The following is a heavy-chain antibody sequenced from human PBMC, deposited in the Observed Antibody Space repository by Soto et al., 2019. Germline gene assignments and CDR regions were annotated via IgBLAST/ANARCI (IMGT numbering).Heavy chain of an antibody. Sequence: GGSLRLSCEASGFTLRNYAMTWVRQAPGKGLEWVSLISANDVGTYYAESVKTRFTISTDQSRNTVYLQMDSLRADGTAIYYCAKAKNDYNWDNRPPFDYWGQGTLVTVSS. CDR3: AKAKNDYNWDNRPPFDY. J-gene: IGHJ4*02. D-gene: IGHD1-20*01. CDR2: ISANDVGT. CDR1: GFTLRNYA. V-gene: IGHV3-23*01.